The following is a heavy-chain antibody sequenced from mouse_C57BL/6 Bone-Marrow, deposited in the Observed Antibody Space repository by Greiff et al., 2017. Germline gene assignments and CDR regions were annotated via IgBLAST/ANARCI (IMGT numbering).Heavy chain of an antibody. J-gene: IGHJ4*01. CDR2: ISSGSSTI. Sequence: EVHLVESGGGLVKPGGSLKLSCAASGFTFSDYGMHWVRQAPEKGLEWVAYISSGSSTIYYADTVKGRFTISRDNAKNTLVLQMTSLRSEDTAMYYCARKYGMDYWGQGTSVTVSS. CDR1: GFTFSDYG. CDR3: ARKYGMDY. V-gene: IGHV5-17*01.